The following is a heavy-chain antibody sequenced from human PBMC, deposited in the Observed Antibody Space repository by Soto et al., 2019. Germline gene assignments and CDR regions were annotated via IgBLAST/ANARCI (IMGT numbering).Heavy chain of an antibody. CDR2: VSDSGYTT. CDR3: AKDRELLLRYFDWLPSASNWFDP. CDR1: GFAFSSYA. J-gene: IGHJ5*02. Sequence: GSLRLSCAASGFAFSSYAMSWVRQAPGKGLEWVSAVSDSGYTTYYADPVKGRFTISRDNSKNTLYLQMNSLRAEDTAVYYCAKDRELLLRYFDWLPSASNWFDPWGQGTLVTVSS. V-gene: IGHV3-23*01. D-gene: IGHD3-9*01.